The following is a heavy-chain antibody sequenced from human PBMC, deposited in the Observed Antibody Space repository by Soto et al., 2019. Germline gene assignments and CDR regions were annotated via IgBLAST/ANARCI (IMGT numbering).Heavy chain of an antibody. CDR3: ARARLMAGLVAFDY. CDR2: INHSGST. J-gene: IGHJ4*02. Sequence: SETLSLTCAVYGGSFSGYYWSWIRQPPGKGLELIGEINHSGSTNYNPSLKSRVTISVDTSKNQFSLKLNSVTAADTAIYYCARARLMAGLVAFDYWGQGGLVTVS. D-gene: IGHD6-19*01. CDR1: GGSFSGYY. V-gene: IGHV4-34*01.